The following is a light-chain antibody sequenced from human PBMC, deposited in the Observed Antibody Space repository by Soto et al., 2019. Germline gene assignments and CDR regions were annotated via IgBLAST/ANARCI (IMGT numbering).Light chain of an antibody. J-gene: IGLJ1*01. CDR2: GNN. Sequence: QSVLTQPASVSGSPGQSITISCTGTSSDVGGYNYVSWYQQHPGKAPKLMIYGNNNRPSGVPDRFSGSKSGTSASLAITGLQAEDEADYYCQSYDSSLSGYVFGTGTKVTVL. V-gene: IGLV2-14*01. CDR1: SSDVGGYNY. CDR3: QSYDSSLSGYV.